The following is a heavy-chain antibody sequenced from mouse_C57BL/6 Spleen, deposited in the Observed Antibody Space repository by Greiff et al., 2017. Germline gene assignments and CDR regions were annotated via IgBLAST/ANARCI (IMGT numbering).Heavy chain of an antibody. CDR2: IDPSDSDT. Sequence: VQLQQSGAELVQPGASVKVSCKASGYTFTSYWMHWVKQRPGQGLEWIGRIDPSDSDTNYNQKFKGKATLTVDKSSSTAYMQLSSLTSEDAAVYYCAIECIPWFADWGQGTLGTVSA. CDR3: AIECIPWFAD. CDR1: GYTFTSYW. J-gene: IGHJ3*01. V-gene: IGHV1-74*01.